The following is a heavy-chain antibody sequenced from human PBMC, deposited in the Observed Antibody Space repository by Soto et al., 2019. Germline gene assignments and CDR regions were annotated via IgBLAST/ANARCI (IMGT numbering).Heavy chain of an antibody. J-gene: IGHJ4*02. D-gene: IGHD6-25*01. CDR2: IYYSGST. V-gene: IGHV4-31*03. CDR1: GGSISSGGYY. Sequence: QVQLQESGPGLVKPSQTLSLTCTVSGGSISSGGYYWSWIRQHPGKGLEWIGYIYYSGSTYYNPSLKSRVTISVDTSKNQFPLKLSSVTSAYTAVYYCAGSRVGAADYWGQGTLVTVSS. CDR3: AGSRVGAADY.